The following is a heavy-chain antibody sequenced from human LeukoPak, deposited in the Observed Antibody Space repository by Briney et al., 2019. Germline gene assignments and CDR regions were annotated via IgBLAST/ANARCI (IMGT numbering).Heavy chain of an antibody. CDR2: INEDGSRT. D-gene: IGHD3-22*01. V-gene: IGHV3-74*01. CDR1: GFTFSNYW. J-gene: IGHJ4*02. CDR3: AKDRQPYYDSSGGLDY. Sequence: PGGSLRLSCAASGFTFSNYWVHWVRQAPGKGLVWVSRINEDGSRTDYADFVKGRFTISRDESKNTLYLQMNSLRAEDTAVFYCAKDRQPYYDSSGGLDYWGQGTLVTVSS.